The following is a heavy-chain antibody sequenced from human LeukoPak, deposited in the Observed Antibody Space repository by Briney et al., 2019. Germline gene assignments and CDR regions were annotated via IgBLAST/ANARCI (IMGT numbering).Heavy chain of an antibody. J-gene: IGHJ4*02. CDR3: ARTTSDLRYFDWPYDY. D-gene: IGHD3-9*01. CDR1: GFTFSSYA. Sequence: GGSLRLSCAASGFTFSSYAMSWVRQAPGKGLEWVSAISGSGGSTYYADSVKGRFTISRDNSKNTLYLQMNSLRAEDTAVYYCARTTSDLRYFDWPYDYWGQGTLVTVSS. CDR2: ISGSGGST. V-gene: IGHV3-23*01.